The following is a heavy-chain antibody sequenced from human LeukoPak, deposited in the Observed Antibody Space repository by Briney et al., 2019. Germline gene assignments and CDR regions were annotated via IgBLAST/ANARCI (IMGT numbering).Heavy chain of an antibody. CDR2: IYTSGST. J-gene: IGHJ3*02. D-gene: IGHD3-22*01. Sequence: SETLSLTCTVSGGSISSSSYYWSWIRQPAGKGLEWIGRIYTSGSTNYNPSLKSRVTISVDTSKNQFSLKLSSVTAADTAVYYCARGPDYYDSRKDAFDIWGQGTMVTVSS. CDR1: GGSISSSSYY. CDR3: ARGPDYYDSRKDAFDI. V-gene: IGHV4-61*02.